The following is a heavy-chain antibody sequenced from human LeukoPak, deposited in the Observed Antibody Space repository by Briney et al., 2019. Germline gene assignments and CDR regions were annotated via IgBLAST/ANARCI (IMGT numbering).Heavy chain of an antibody. V-gene: IGHV2-5*02. D-gene: IGHD3-3*01. CDR2: IYWDDEK. CDR3: GLRRHDFWSGYSDS. Sequence: SGPTLVKPTQTLTLTCTLSGYSLTTTGVAVGWIRQPPGKALEWLALIYWDDEKLYSPSSNSRLTITKDTSKNQVVLTLTNVDPADTATYHCGLRRHDFWSGYSDSWGQGTLVSVSS. J-gene: IGHJ4*02. CDR1: GYSLTTTGVA.